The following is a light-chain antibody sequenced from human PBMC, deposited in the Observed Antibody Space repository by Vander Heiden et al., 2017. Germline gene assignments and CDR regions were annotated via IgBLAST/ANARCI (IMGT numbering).Light chain of an antibody. J-gene: IGLJ2*01. Sequence: SYELTQPPSVSVSLGQTASITCSGDKLGDKYACWYQQKPGQSPVLVIYQDSKRPSGIPERFSGSNSGNTATLTISGTQAMDEADNYCQAWDSSTAVVFGGGTKLTVL. V-gene: IGLV3-1*01. CDR1: KLGDKY. CDR2: QDS. CDR3: QAWDSSTAVV.